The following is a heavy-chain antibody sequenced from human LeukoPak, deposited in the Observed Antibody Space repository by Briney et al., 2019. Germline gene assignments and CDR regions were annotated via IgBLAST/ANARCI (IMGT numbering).Heavy chain of an antibody. CDR2: IYYSGST. CDR1: GVSINSYY. V-gene: IGHV4-59*01. CDR3: ARVRDGYISFLYWFDP. J-gene: IGHJ5*02. D-gene: IGHD5-24*01. Sequence: PSETLSLTCIVSGVSINSYYWGWIRQPPGKGLEWIGYIYYSGSTNYNPSLKSRVTISVDTSKNQFSLKLSSVTAADTAVFYCARVRDGYISFLYWFDPWGQGTVVTVSS.